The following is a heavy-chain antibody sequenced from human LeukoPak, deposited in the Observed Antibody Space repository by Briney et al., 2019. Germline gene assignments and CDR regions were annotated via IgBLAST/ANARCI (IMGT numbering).Heavy chain of an antibody. J-gene: IGHJ4*02. CDR2: INPSGGST. Sequence: ASVKVSCKSSGGTFSSYAISRVRQAPGQGLEWMGIINPSGGSTSYAQKFPGRVTMTRDTSTSTVYMELSSLRSEDTAVYYCARDTYAVNAYFDYWGQGPLVTVSS. D-gene: IGHD4-17*01. CDR3: ARDTYAVNAYFDY. V-gene: IGHV1-46*01. CDR1: GGTFSSYA.